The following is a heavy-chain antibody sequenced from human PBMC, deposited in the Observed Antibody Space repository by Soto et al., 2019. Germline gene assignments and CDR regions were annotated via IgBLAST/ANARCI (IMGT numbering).Heavy chain of an antibody. CDR2: INPSGGST. Sequence: ASVKVSCKASGYTFTSYYMHSVRQAPGQGLEWMGIINPSGGSTSYAQKFQGRVTMTRDTSTSTVYMELSSLRSEDTAVYYCARGRAGSYQDFYFDYWGKGTLVTVSS. J-gene: IGHJ4*02. V-gene: IGHV1-46*01. D-gene: IGHD1-26*01. CDR1: GYTFTSYY. CDR3: ARGRAGSYQDFYFDY.